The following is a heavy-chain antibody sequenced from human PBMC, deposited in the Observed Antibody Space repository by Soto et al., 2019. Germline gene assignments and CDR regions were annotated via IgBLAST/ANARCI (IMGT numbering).Heavy chain of an antibody. V-gene: IGHV1-69*12. CDR3: ARHSSSTNYYYYGMDV. Sequence: QVQPVQSGAEVKKPGSSVKVSCKASGGTFSSYAISWVRQAPGQGLEWMGGIIPMFGTADYAQRFQGRVTITADESTSPAYMELSSLRSEDTAVYYCARHSSSTNYYYYGMDVWGQGTTVTVSS. J-gene: IGHJ6*02. CDR2: IIPMFGTA. CDR1: GGTFSSYA. D-gene: IGHD6-6*01.